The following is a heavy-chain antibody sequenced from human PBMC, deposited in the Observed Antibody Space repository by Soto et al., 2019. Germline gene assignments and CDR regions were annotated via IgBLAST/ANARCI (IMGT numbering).Heavy chain of an antibody. D-gene: IGHD3-9*01. V-gene: IGHV1-18*03. CDR2: ISAYNGST. Sequence: ASVKVSCTASGYTFTSYGISWVRQAPGQGLEWMGWISAYNGSTNYAQKLQGRVTMTTDTSTSTAYMELRSLRSDDMAVYYCARDPGFRSDYWGQGTLVTVSS. J-gene: IGHJ4*02. CDR3: ARDPGFRSDY. CDR1: GYTFTSYG.